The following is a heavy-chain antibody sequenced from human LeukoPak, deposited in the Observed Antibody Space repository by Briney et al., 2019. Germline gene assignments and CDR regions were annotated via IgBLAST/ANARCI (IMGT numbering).Heavy chain of an antibody. CDR2: IYHSGST. Sequence: SETLSLTCAVSGGSISRSNWWSWVRQPPGKGLEWIGEIYHSGSTNYNPSLKIRVTISVDKSKNQFPLKLSSVTAADTAVYYCARGGADYGSGSPQPNWFDPWGQGTLVTVSS. D-gene: IGHD3-10*01. V-gene: IGHV4-4*02. CDR1: GGSISRSNW. J-gene: IGHJ5*02. CDR3: ARGGADYGSGSPQPNWFDP.